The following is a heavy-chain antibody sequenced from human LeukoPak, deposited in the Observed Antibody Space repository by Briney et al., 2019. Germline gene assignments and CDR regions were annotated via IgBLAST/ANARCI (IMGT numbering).Heavy chain of an antibody. CDR3: ARYQMLLYRNFDY. V-gene: IGHV5-51*01. Sequence: GESLRISCKVSGYDFTNYWIGWVRQMPGKGLEWMGIIYPHDSDTRYSPSFQGQVTISADKSIDTAYLQWTSPRPSDTAIYFCARYQMLLYRNFDYWGQGTLVAVSS. D-gene: IGHD2-2*02. CDR1: GYDFTNYW. CDR2: IYPHDSDT. J-gene: IGHJ4*01.